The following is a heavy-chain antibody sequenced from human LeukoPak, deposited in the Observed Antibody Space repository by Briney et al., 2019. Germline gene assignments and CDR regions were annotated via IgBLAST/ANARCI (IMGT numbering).Heavy chain of an antibody. CDR1: GFTFDDYG. J-gene: IGHJ4*02. CDR3: AKDAGSGSYYIPLDY. CDR2: INWNGGST. D-gene: IGHD3-10*01. Sequence: GGSLRLSCAASGFTFDDYGMSWVRQAPGKGLEWVSGINWNGGSTGYADSVKGRFTISRDNSKNTLYLQMNSLRAEDTAVYYCAKDAGSGSYYIPLDYWGQGTLVTVSS. V-gene: IGHV3-20*04.